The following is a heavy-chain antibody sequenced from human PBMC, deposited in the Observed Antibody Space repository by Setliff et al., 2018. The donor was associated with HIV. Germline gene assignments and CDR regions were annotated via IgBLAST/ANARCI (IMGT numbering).Heavy chain of an antibody. V-gene: IGHV4-61*09. J-gene: IGHJ5*02. CDR1: GGSISSGSYY. CDR3: AGDHCSGGSCYYGWFDP. D-gene: IGHD2-15*01. Sequence: KPSETLSLTCTVSGGSISSGSYYWSWIRQPAGKGLEWIGHIYTSGSTNYNPSLKSRVTISVDTSKNQFSLKLSSVTAADTAVYYCAGDHCSGGSCYYGWFDPWGQGTLVTVSS. CDR2: IYTSGST.